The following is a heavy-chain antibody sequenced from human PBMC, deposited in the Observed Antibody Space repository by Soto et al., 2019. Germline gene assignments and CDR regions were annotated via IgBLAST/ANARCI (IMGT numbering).Heavy chain of an antibody. CDR3: PRERYSSSGWFDT. V-gene: IGHV6-1*01. CDR2: TYYRSRFFS. Sequence: PSQTLSLTCAISGDSVSSYSAAWNWIRQSPSGGLEWLGRTYYRSRFFSDYAESVKSRIIINPDTSKNQFSLQLKSVTPEDTAVYHCPRERYSSSGWFDTWGQGTPVTVSS. CDR1: GDSVSSYSAA. D-gene: IGHD6-6*01. J-gene: IGHJ5*02.